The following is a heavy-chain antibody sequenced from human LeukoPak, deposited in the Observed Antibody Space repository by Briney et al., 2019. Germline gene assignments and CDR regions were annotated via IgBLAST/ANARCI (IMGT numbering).Heavy chain of an antibody. V-gene: IGHV4-39*01. Sequence: SETLSLTCTVSGGSISSSSSYWGWIRQSPGKGPEWIGTIYYSGSTYYNPSLKSRVTMSVDTSKNQFSLKLSSVTAADTAVYYCARYYSGSYGFDYWGQGTLVTVSS. CDR3: ARYYSGSYGFDY. CDR2: IYYSGST. CDR1: GGSISSSSSY. J-gene: IGHJ4*02. D-gene: IGHD1-26*01.